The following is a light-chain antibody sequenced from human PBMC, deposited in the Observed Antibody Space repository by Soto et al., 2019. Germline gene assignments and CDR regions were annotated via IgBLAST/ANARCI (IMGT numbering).Light chain of an antibody. CDR3: GTWDSSLNVVL. CDR2: AVT. J-gene: IGLJ2*01. Sequence: QSALTQPRSVSGSPGQSVTISCTGTNSDVGAYTLVSWYQQLPGKAPKLIISAVTYRPSGVPDRFSGSKSGNTASLTISGLQTGDEADYYCGTWDSSLNVVLFGGGTKLTVL. CDR1: NSDVGAYTL. V-gene: IGLV2-11*01.